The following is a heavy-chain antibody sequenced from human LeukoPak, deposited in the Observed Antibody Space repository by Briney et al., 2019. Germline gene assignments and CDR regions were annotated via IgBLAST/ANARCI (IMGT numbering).Heavy chain of an antibody. CDR3: ARGFCSGGRCYDGWFES. CDR2: INPNSGST. V-gene: IGHV1-46*01. CDR1: GYTSTSHY. J-gene: IGHJ5*01. Sequence: ASVKVSCKASGYTSTSHYIHWVRQAPGQGLEWMGKINPNSGSTTYAQKLQGRVTMTSDTSTGTAYMELSSLRFDDTAIYYCARGFCSGGRCYDGWFESWGQGTLVTVSS. D-gene: IGHD2-15*01.